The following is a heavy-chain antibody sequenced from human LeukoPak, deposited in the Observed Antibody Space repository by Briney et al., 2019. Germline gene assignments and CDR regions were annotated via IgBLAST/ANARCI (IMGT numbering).Heavy chain of an antibody. CDR2: AHYSGST. Sequence: SETLSLTCTVSGGSISSSSYYWGWIRQPPGKGLEWIGNAHYSGSTYYNPSLKSRVTISVDASKNQFSLRLSSVTAADTAVYYCGRGYGSGTVLVWGKGTTVTVSS. J-gene: IGHJ6*03. V-gene: IGHV4-39*01. D-gene: IGHD3-10*01. CDR3: GRGYGSGTVLV. CDR1: GGSISSSSYY.